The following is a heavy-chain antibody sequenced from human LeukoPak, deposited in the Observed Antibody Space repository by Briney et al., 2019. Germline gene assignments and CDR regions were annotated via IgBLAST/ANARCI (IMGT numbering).Heavy chain of an antibody. V-gene: IGHV4-59*08. D-gene: IGHD2-21*02. CDR1: VGSISSYY. Sequence: SETLSLTRTVSVGSISSYYWSWIRQPPGKGLEWMGYIYYNGSTNYNLSLQCRVTISVDTSKNQFSLKLSTVTAADTAVYYCARSASGGDALFDYWGQGTLVTVSS. CDR2: IYYNGST. J-gene: IGHJ4*02. CDR3: ARSASGGDALFDY.